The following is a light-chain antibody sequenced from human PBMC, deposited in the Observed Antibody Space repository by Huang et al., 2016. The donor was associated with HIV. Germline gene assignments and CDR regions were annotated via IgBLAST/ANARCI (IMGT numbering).Light chain of an antibody. CDR2: EAS. CDR1: QRLLRRCDGRTY. CDR3: LQGVQMPPVT. V-gene: IGKV2D-29*01. J-gene: IGKJ5*01. Sequence: DIVVTQTTLSLSVTPGQPAAITCQSSQRLLRRCDGRTYLDWYLQKSGQPPQVLIYEASIRVTGVPDRFSGSGTGTDFTLKISRVEAEDVGVYYCLQGVQMPPVTFGEGTRLEIK.